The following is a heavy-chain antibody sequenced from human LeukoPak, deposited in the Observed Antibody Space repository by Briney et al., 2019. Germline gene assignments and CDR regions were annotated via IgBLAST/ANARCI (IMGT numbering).Heavy chain of an antibody. CDR3: AKRASGSGTSLYYFDY. V-gene: IGHV3-23*01. CDR2: ISNSGGST. J-gene: IGHJ4*02. CDR1: GFTFSSYA. D-gene: IGHD3-10*01. Sequence: AGSLKLSCAASGFTFSSYAMSWVRQAPGEGLEWVSVISNSGGSTFYADSVKGRFTISRDNSKNTLYLQMNSLRAEDTAVYYCAKRASGSGTSLYYFDYWGQGTLVTVSS.